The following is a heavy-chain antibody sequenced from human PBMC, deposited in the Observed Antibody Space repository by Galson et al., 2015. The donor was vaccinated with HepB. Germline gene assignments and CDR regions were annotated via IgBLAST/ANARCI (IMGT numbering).Heavy chain of an antibody. D-gene: IGHD2-2*01. V-gene: IGHV3-23*01. Sequence: SLRLSCAASGFTFSSYAMSWVRQAPGKGLEWVSAISGSGGSTYYADSVKGRFTISRDNSKNTLYLQMNSLRAEDTAVYYCAKDFRYCSSTSCSTSYYFGYWGQGTLVTVSS. CDR1: GFTFSSYA. CDR2: ISGSGGST. CDR3: AKDFRYCSSTSCSTSYYFGY. J-gene: IGHJ4*02.